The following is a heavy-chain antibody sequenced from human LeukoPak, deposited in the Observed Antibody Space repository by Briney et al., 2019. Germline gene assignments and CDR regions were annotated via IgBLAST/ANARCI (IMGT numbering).Heavy chain of an antibody. CDR1: GFTFSSYA. V-gene: IGHV3-23*01. D-gene: IGHD1-7*01. Sequence: GGSLRLSCAASGFTFSSYAINWVRQAPGKGLEWVSRISGSGASTYYADSVKGRFTISRDNSKNTLYLQMNSLRAEDTAVYYCAKDRYNWNLDAFDIWGQGTMVTVSS. CDR2: ISGSGAST. CDR3: AKDRYNWNLDAFDI. J-gene: IGHJ3*02.